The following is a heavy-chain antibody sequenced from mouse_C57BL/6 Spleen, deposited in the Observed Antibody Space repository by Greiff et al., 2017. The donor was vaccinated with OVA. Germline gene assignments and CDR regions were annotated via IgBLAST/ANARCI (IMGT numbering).Heavy chain of an antibody. CDR2: IDPATGCT. V-gene: IGHV1-15*01. CDR3: TRWAYGSSGHFDY. D-gene: IGHD1-1*01. J-gene: IGHJ2*01. Sequence: QVQLKQSGAELVRPGASVTLSCKASCYTFTDYELHWVKQTPVHGLEWIGAIDPATGCTAYNQKFKGQAILTADKSSSTDYMVLRGLTSEDSAVYYCTRWAYGSSGHFDYWGQGTTRTVSS. CDR1: CYTFTDYE.